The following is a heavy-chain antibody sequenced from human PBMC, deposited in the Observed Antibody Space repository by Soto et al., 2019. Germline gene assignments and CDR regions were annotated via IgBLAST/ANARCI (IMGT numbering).Heavy chain of an antibody. D-gene: IGHD2-2*01. CDR3: ARDGGYCSSTSCYDNFDY. CDR1: GYTFTGYY. V-gene: IGHV1-2*04. CDR2: INPNSGGT. J-gene: IGHJ4*02. Sequence: ASVKVSCKASGYTFTGYYMHWVRQAPGQGLEWMGWINPNSGGTNYAQKFQGWVTMTRDTSIGTAYMELSRLRSDDTAVYYCARDGGYCSSTSCYDNFDYWGQGTLVTVSS.